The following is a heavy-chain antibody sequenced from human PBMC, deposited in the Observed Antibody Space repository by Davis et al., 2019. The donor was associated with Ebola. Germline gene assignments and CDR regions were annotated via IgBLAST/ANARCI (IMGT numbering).Heavy chain of an antibody. V-gene: IGHV3-53*01. CDR1: GFSVSSNY. Sequence: GESLKISCAASGFSVSSNYMTWVRQAPGKGLEWVSSIYSDGSTSYGDSLKGRFTISRDNSKNTLFLQMNSLRAEDTAVYFCARGPYSKGTYYNDYWGQGTLVTVSS. CDR3: ARGPYSKGTYYNDY. J-gene: IGHJ4*02. CDR2: IYSDGST. D-gene: IGHD3-22*01.